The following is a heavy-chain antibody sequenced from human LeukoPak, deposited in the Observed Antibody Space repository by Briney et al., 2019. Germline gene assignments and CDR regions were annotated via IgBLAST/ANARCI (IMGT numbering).Heavy chain of an antibody. CDR3: ASSRLPEDIVVVPAANDYYYYMDV. CDR1: GGTFSSYA. Sequence: SVKVSCKASGGTFSSYAISWVRQAPGQGLEWMGGIIPIFGTANYAQKFQGRVTITVDESTSTAYMELSSLRSEDTAVYYCASSRLPEDIVVVPAANDYYYYMDVWGKGTTVTVSS. CDR2: IIPIFGTA. D-gene: IGHD2-2*01. J-gene: IGHJ6*03. V-gene: IGHV1-69*13.